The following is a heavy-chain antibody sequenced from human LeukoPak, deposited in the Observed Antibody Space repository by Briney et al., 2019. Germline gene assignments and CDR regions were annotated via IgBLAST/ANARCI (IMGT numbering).Heavy chain of an antibody. CDR1: GFTVSSNE. Sequence: PGGSLRLSCAASGFTVSSNEMSWVRQAPGKGLEWVSSISGGSTYYADSVKGRFTISRDNSKNTLYLQMNSLRAEDTAVCYCAKDSYYDSSGPDYWGQGTLVTVSS. D-gene: IGHD3-22*01. CDR3: AKDSYYDSSGPDY. V-gene: IGHV3-38-3*01. CDR2: ISGGST. J-gene: IGHJ4*02.